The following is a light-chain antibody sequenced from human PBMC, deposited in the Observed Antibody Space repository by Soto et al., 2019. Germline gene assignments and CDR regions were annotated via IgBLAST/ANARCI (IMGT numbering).Light chain of an antibody. CDR2: DTS. V-gene: IGKV3-20*01. J-gene: IGKJ5*01. Sequence: EIVLTQSPGTLSLSPGEKATLSCRASQNVSSDYLAWYQQKPGQAPRLLIYDTSGRATGIPDRFSGSGSGTDFTLTISRLEPEDFAVYSCQQYGSSPLTFGQGTRLEIK. CDR1: QNVSSDY. CDR3: QQYGSSPLT.